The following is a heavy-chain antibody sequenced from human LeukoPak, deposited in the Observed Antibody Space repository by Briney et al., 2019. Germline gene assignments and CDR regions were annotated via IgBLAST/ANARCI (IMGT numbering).Heavy chain of an antibody. J-gene: IGHJ6*04. Sequence: GGSLRLSCAASEFTFSTYAMSWVRQAPGKGLEWVSTISGSGDSTYYADSVKGRFTISRDNSKNTLYLQMNSLRAEDTAVYYCAKDRYSGYGYYYYGMDVWGKGTTVTVSS. D-gene: IGHD5-12*01. CDR1: EFTFSTYA. CDR2: ISGSGDST. V-gene: IGHV3-23*01. CDR3: AKDRYSGYGYYYYGMDV.